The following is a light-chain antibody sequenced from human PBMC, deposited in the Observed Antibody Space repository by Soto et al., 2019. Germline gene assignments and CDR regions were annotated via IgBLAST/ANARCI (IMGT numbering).Light chain of an antibody. CDR1: QGISAW. CDR2: DAS. V-gene: IGKV1-5*01. J-gene: IGKJ2*01. CDR3: QQYSSFWNT. Sequence: DIQMTQSPSTLSASVGDRVTITCRASQGISAWLAWYQQKPGTTPKLLIFDASTLQSGVPSRFSGSGSGTDFTLTISSLQPADFATYYCQQYSSFWNTFGQGTKLEIK.